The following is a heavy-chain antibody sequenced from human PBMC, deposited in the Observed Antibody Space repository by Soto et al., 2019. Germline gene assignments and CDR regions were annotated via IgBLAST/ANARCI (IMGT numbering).Heavy chain of an antibody. CDR3: ARDPYYDFLSGYSNYYYYGMDV. V-gene: IGHV4-61*01. D-gene: IGHD3-3*01. J-gene: IGHJ6*02. CDR2: IYYSGST. CDR1: GGSVSSGSYY. Sequence: PSETLSLTCTVSGGSVSSGSYYWSWIRQPPGKGLEWIGYIYYSGSTNYNPSLKSRVTISVDTSKNQFSLKLSSVTAADTAVYYCARDPYYDFLSGYSNYYYYGMDVWGQGTTVTVSS.